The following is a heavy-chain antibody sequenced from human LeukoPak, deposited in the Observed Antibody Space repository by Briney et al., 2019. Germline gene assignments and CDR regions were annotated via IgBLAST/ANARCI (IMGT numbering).Heavy chain of an antibody. CDR3: ARGSGWYDY. CDR1: GGSITSTSYY. D-gene: IGHD6-19*01. V-gene: IGHV4-39*07. CDR2: IYYSGNT. J-gene: IGHJ4*02. Sequence: SETLSLTCTVSGGSITSTSYYWGWVRQPPGKGLEWIGSIYYSGNTYYNPSLKSRVTISVDTSKNQFSLKLSSVTAADTAVYYCARGSGWYDYWGQGTLVTVSS.